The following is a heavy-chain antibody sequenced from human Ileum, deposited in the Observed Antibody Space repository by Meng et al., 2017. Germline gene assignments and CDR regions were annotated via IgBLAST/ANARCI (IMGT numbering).Heavy chain of an antibody. CDR2: IIPIFGTA. J-gene: IGHJ5*02. Sequence: GQVGQVGAEVRKPGSSVKVSCKASGGTFSSYAISWVRQAPGQGLEWMGGIIPIFGTANYAQKFQGRVTITADKSTSTAYMELSSLRSEDTAVYYCARVELTDTAMGRGWFDPWGQGTLVTVSS. CDR3: ARVELTDTAMGRGWFDP. D-gene: IGHD5-18*01. CDR1: GGTFSSYA. V-gene: IGHV1-69*06.